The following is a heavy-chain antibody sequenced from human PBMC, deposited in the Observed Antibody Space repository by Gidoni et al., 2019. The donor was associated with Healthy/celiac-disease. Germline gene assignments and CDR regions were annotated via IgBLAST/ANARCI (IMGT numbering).Heavy chain of an antibody. CDR2: ISSSSSYI. D-gene: IGHD5-18*01. J-gene: IGHJ4*02. V-gene: IGHV3-21*01. CDR3: ARDLGGYSYGSYDY. Sequence: EVQLVESGGGLVKPGGYLSLYCAASGSPCSSYSMKWVRQAPGKGLEWVSSISSSSSYIYYADSVKGRFTISRDNAKNSLYLQMNSLRAEDTAVYYCARDLGGYSYGSYDYWGQGTLVTVSS. CDR1: GSPCSSYS.